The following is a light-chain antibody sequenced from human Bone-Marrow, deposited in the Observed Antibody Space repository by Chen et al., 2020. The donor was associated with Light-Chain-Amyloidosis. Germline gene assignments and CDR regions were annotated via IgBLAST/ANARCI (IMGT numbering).Light chain of an antibody. CDR1: QSIGSW. CDR3: QQYNSYPLT. Sequence: IQLTQSPSTLSASGGDRVTITCRASQSIGSWLAWYQQKPGKAPKLLIYKASSLESGVPSRFSGSGSGTEFTLTISSLQPDDFATYYCQQYNSYPLTFGGGTKVEIK. J-gene: IGKJ4*01. V-gene: IGKV1-5*03. CDR2: KAS.